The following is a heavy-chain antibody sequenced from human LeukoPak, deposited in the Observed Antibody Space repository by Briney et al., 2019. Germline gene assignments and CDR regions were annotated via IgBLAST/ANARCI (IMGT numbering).Heavy chain of an antibody. J-gene: IGHJ4*02. CDR1: GGSFSSGSYY. CDR3: ARDGGDGYSPDY. V-gene: IGHV4-61*01. Sequence: PSETLSLTCTVSGGSFSSGSYYWSWIRQPPGKGLEWIGYIYYSGSTNYNPSLKSRVTISVDTSKNQFSLKLSSVTAADTAVYYCARDGGDGYSPDYWGQGTLVTVSS. D-gene: IGHD5-24*01. CDR2: IYYSGST.